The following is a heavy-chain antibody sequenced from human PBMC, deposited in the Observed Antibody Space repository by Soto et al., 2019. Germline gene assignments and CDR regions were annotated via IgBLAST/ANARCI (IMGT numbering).Heavy chain of an antibody. CDR1: GYTFTGYY. CDR2: INPNSGGT. Sequence: ASVKVSCKASGYTFTGYYMHWVRQAPGQGLEWMGWINPNSGGTNYAQKFQGWVTMTRDTSISTAYMELSRLRSDDTAVYFCARESQAARPEPFDYWGRGTLVTVSS. J-gene: IGHJ4*02. D-gene: IGHD6-6*01. V-gene: IGHV1-2*04. CDR3: ARESQAARPEPFDY.